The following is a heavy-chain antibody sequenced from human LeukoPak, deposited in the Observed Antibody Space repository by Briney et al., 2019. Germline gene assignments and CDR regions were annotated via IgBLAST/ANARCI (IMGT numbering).Heavy chain of an antibody. V-gene: IGHV1-18*01. Sequence: ASVKVSCKSSGYTFTNYGITWVRQAPGQGLERMGWISGYSGNTNYAQKLQGRVTITTDTSTSTAYMELRSLRSDDTAVYYCARDCSSTSCIFDYWGQGTLVTVSS. CDR3: ARDCSSTSCIFDY. CDR1: GYTFTNYG. CDR2: ISGYSGNT. D-gene: IGHD2-2*01. J-gene: IGHJ4*02.